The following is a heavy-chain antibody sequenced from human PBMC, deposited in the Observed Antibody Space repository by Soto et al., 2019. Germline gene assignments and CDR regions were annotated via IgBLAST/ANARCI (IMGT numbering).Heavy chain of an antibody. CDR2: ISSSSSTI. V-gene: IGHV3-48*02. D-gene: IGHD5-12*01. CDR3: ARDVDRTSHLNWFDP. J-gene: IGHJ5*02. Sequence: SGFTFSSYSMNWVRQAPGKGLEWVSYISSSSSTIYYADSVKGRFTISRDNAKNSLYLQMNSLRDEDTAVYYCARDVDRTSHLNWFDPWGQGVMVTVSS. CDR1: GFTFSSYS.